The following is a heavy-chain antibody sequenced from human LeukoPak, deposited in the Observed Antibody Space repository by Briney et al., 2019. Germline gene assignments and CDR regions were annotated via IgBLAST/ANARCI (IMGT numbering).Heavy chain of an antibody. D-gene: IGHD6-13*01. CDR3: ARGWYAFAY. V-gene: IGHV3-23*01. CDR2: ITVSGDST. J-gene: IGHJ4*02. CDR1: GFTFSSYA. Sequence: PGGSLRLSCAASGFTFSSYAMKWVRQAPGKGLEWVSGITVSGDSTYYADSVKGRFTISRDNSQNTLYLQMSSLRAEDTAVYYCARGWYAFAYWGQGTLVTVSS.